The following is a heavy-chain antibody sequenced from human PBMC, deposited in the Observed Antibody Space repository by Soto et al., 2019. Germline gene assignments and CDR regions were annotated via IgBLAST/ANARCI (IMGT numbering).Heavy chain of an antibody. Sequence: EVQLVESGGGLVQPGGSLKLSCAASGFTFSSSAIHWVRQASGKGLEWVGRIRSKGNNYATADAASVMGRFTISRDDSKNAAYLQLNSLKTEDTAVYYCTKFQLGSDGSWGRGTLVTVSS. V-gene: IGHV3-73*01. CDR3: TKFQLGSDGS. CDR2: IRSKGNNYAT. CDR1: GFTFSSSA. J-gene: IGHJ5*02. D-gene: IGHD3-16*01.